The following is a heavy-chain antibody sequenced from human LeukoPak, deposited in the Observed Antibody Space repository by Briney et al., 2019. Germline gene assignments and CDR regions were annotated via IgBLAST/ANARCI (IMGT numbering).Heavy chain of an antibody. Sequence: EASVKVSCKASGYTFTSYDINWVRQATGQGLEWMGWMNPNSGNTGYAQKFQGRVTMTRDTSISTAYLELSSLTSEDTAVYYCARLGIYDGNSYGSFWGQGTLVTVFS. J-gene: IGHJ4*02. CDR2: MNPNSGNT. D-gene: IGHD5-18*01. CDR1: GYTFTSYD. V-gene: IGHV1-8*01. CDR3: ARLGIYDGNSYGSF.